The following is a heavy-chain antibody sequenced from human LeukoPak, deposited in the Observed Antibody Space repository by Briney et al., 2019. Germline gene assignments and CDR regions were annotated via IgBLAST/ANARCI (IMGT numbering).Heavy chain of an antibody. D-gene: IGHD3-10*01. V-gene: IGHV3-53*01. CDR1: GFTVSSNY. CDR3: ASGRIGELSFDY. Sequence: PGGSLRLSCAAFGFTVSSNYMSWVRQAPGKGLGWVSVIYSGGSTYYADSVKGQFTISRDNSKNTLYLQMNSLRAEDTAVYYCASGRIGELSFDYWGQGTLVTVSS. CDR2: IYSGGST. J-gene: IGHJ4*02.